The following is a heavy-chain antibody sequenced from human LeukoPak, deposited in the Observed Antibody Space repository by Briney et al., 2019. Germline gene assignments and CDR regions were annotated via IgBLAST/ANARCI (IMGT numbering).Heavy chain of an antibody. CDR3: ARDYGSSWYHDAFDV. D-gene: IGHD6-13*01. Sequence: PGGSLRLSCAASGFTFSSYWMSWVRQAPGKGLEWVANIKQDGSEKYYVDSVKGRFTISRDNAKNSLYLQMNSLRAEGTAVYYCARDYGSSWYHDAFDVWGQGTMVTVSS. J-gene: IGHJ3*01. CDR1: GFTFSSYW. V-gene: IGHV3-7*01. CDR2: IKQDGSEK.